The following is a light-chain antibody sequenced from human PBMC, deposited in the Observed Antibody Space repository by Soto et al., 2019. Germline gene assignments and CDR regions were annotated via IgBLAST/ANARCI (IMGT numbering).Light chain of an antibody. V-gene: IGKV3-20*01. CDR2: GAS. Sequence: EIVLTQSPATLSLSPGERATLSCRASQSVSNNYLSWYQQKPGQAPRLLLYGASSRATGIPDRFTGSGSGTDFTLTIARLESADYAVYYCQQYGSTPMITFGQGTRLEIK. CDR3: QQYGSTPMIT. CDR1: QSVSNNY. J-gene: IGKJ5*01.